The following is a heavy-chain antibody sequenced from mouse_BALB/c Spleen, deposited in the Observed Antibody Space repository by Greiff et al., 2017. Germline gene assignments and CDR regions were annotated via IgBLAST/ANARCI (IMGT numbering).Heavy chain of an antibody. CDR1: GFTFSSYA. J-gene: IGHJ4*01. CDR2: ISSGGSYT. CDR3: ARGRTMITSYAMDY. V-gene: IGHV5-9-4*01. Sequence: EVQVVESGGGLVKPGGSLKLSCAASGFTFSSYAMSWVRQSPEKRLEWVAEISSGGSYTYYPDTVTGRFTISRDNAKNTLYLEMSSLRSEDTAMYYCARGRTMITSYAMDYWGQGTSVTVSS. D-gene: IGHD2-4*01.